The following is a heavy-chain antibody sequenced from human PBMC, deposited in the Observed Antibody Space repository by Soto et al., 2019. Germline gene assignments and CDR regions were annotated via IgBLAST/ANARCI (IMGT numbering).Heavy chain of an antibody. CDR2: SNPNSGGT. D-gene: IGHD3-3*01. J-gene: IGHJ4*02. CDR1: GYTFTGYY. Sequence: QVQLVQSGAEVKKPGASVKVSCKASGYTFTGYYMHWVRQAPGQGLEWKGWSNPNSGGTNYAQKIQGWVTMTRDTSISTAYMELSRLRSDDTAVYYCARTTQKAYDFWSGYPYYFHYWGQGTLVTVSS. CDR3: ARTTQKAYDFWSGYPYYFHY. V-gene: IGHV1-2*04.